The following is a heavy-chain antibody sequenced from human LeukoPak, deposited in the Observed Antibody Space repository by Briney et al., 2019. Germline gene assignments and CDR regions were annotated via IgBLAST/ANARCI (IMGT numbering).Heavy chain of an antibody. J-gene: IGHJ2*01. CDR2: IYPSDSDT. Sequence: GESLKISCKGSGYRFTSYWIGWVRQMPGKGLEWMGIIYPSDSDTRYSPSFQGQVTISADKSISTAYLQWSSLKASDTAMYYCARSQYDFWSGSGYWYFDLWGRGTLVTVSS. D-gene: IGHD3-3*01. CDR3: ARSQYDFWSGSGYWYFDL. V-gene: IGHV5-51*01. CDR1: GYRFTSYW.